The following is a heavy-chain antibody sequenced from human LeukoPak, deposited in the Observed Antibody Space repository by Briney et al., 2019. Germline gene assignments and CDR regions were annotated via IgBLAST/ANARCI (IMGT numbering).Heavy chain of an antibody. D-gene: IGHD3-10*01. CDR3: ARDPGYGLGVDYGDY. Sequence: GGSLRLSCAASGFTVSGNYMSWVRQAPGKGLEWLSVIHRGGNTYYTDSVKGRFTISRDSSKNTVFLQMDSLRAEDTAVYYCARDPGYGLGVDYGDYWGQGTLVTVSS. J-gene: IGHJ4*02. CDR1: GFTVSGNY. CDR2: IHRGGNT. V-gene: IGHV3-66*01.